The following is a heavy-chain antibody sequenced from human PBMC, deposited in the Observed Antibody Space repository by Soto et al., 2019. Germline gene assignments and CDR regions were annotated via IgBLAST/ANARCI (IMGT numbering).Heavy chain of an antibody. Sequence: QVQLVQSGAEVKKPGASVKVSCKASGYSFTSHGISWVRQAPGQGLEWMGWISGNSGDTNYAQKLQGRVTVTTDTSTSTACMELRSLRSEDTAVYYCARMVRGSNIDYYPYIDVWGKGTTVTVSS. CDR3: ARMVRGSNIDYYPYIDV. V-gene: IGHV1-18*01. CDR1: GYSFTSHG. CDR2: ISGNSGDT. D-gene: IGHD3-10*01. J-gene: IGHJ6*03.